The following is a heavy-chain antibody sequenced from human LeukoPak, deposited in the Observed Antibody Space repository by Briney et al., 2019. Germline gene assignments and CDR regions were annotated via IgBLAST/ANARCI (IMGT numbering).Heavy chain of an antibody. CDR1: GGSISSYY. Sequence: PSETLSLTCTVSGGSISSYYWSWIRQPAGTALEWIGRIYTCGTITYNPSLKSRVTMSVDTSKNQFSLKLSSVTAADTAVYYCARDSGTTGEVKFDPWGQGTLVTVSS. CDR3: ARDSGTTGEVKFDP. D-gene: IGHD4-17*01. CDR2: IYTCGTI. V-gene: IGHV4-4*07. J-gene: IGHJ5*02.